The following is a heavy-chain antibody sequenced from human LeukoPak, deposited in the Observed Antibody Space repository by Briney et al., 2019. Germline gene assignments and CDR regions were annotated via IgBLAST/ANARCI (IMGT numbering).Heavy chain of an antibody. J-gene: IGHJ5*02. CDR3: ARDQSPYSSSWYAWFDP. CDR1: GGSISSGSYY. D-gene: IGHD6-13*01. CDR2: IYTSGST. V-gene: IGHV4-61*02. Sequence: SETLSLTCTVFGGSISSGSYYWSWIRQPAGKGLEWIGRIYTSGSTNYNPSLKSRVTISVDTSKNQFSLKLSSVTAADTAVYYCARDQSPYSSSWYAWFDPWGQGTLVTVSS.